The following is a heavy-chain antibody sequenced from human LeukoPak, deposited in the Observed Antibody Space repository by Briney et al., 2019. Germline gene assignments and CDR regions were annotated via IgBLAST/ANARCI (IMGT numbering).Heavy chain of an antibody. J-gene: IGHJ4*02. Sequence: GASVKVSCETSGYTFVNFDINWVRQATGQGLEWMGWVSPDSGNTGYAQKFQGRVTMTRNTSINTVYMELSSLRSEDTGVYYCARGLRADSWGQGTLVTVSS. CDR1: GYTFVNFD. D-gene: IGHD2-21*01. CDR3: ARGLRADS. V-gene: IGHV1-8*01. CDR2: VSPDSGNT.